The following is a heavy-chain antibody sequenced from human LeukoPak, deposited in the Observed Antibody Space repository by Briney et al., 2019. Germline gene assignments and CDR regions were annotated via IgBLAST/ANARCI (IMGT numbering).Heavy chain of an antibody. J-gene: IGHJ4*02. CDR2: ISGSGGST. D-gene: IGHD2-15*01. V-gene: IGHV3-23*01. CDR3: AKDLIGVQTDCSGGSCLFTDY. Sequence: GGSLRLSCAASGFTFSSYAMSWVRQAPGKGLEWVSAISGSGGSTYYADSVKGRFTISRDNSKNTLYLQMNSLRAEDTAVYYCAKDLIGVQTDCSGGSCLFTDYWGQGTLVTVSS. CDR1: GFTFSSYA.